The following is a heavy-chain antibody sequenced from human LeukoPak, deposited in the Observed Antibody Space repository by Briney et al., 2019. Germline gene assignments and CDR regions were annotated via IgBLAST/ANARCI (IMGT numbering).Heavy chain of an antibody. CDR3: ARGSWSGYFYY. CDR2: IYHSGST. V-gene: IGHV4-30-2*01. Sequence: SETLSLTCAVSGGYISSGGYSWSWIRQPSGKGLEWIGYIYHSGSTYYKPSLKSRVTISVDRPKNQFSLKLSSVAAADTAVYYCARGSWSGYFYYWGQGTLVTVSS. J-gene: IGHJ4*02. CDR1: GGYISSGGYS. D-gene: IGHD3-3*01.